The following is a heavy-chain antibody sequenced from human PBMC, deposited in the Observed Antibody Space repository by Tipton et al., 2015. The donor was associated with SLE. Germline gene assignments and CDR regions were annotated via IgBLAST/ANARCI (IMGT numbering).Heavy chain of an antibody. D-gene: IGHD6-19*01. V-gene: IGHV4-39*07. Sequence: TLSLTCTVSGGSISSSSYYWGWIRQPPGKGLEWIGSIYYSGSTYYNPSLKSRVTISVDTSKNQFSLKLSSVTAADTAVYYCARGKTGYSSGWYRGAFDIWGQGTMVTVSS. CDR2: IYYSGST. CDR3: ARGKTGYSSGWYRGAFDI. CDR1: GGSISSSSYY. J-gene: IGHJ3*02.